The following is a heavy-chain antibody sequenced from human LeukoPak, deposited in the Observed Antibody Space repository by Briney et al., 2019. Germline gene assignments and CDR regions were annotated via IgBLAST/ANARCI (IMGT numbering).Heavy chain of an antibody. CDR2: IYITGST. CDR1: GGSIIL. CDR3: ARLKFYDSTGHSPGYYMDL. Sequence: RPSETLSLTCTVSGGSIILLELVRPAPGEGLEWLWRIYITGSTNYNPSLKGRLTMSVDTSKNQFSLNLRAVTAADTAVYYCARLKFYDSTGHSPGYYMDLWGKGIAVTVSS. J-gene: IGHJ6*03. V-gene: IGHV4-4*07. D-gene: IGHD2-8*02.